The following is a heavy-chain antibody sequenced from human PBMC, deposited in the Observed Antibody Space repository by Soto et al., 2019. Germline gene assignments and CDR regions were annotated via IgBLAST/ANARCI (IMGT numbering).Heavy chain of an antibody. J-gene: IGHJ6*01. CDR1: GGSITSHY. CDR2: IHDSGST. CDR3: ARQGFGQLHGLVDV. D-gene: IGHD3-10*01. V-gene: IGHV4-59*08. Sequence: QVQLQESGPGLVKPSETLSLTCSVSGGSITSHYCSWFRQPPGKGLEWIGYIHDSGSTSYNPSLKSRVTMSVATSKNQFSLKVSSVTAADTALYYCARQGFGQLHGLVDVWGPGTTVTVSS.